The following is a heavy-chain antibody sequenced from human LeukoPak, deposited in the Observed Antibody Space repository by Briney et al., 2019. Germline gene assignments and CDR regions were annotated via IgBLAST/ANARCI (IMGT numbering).Heavy chain of an antibody. D-gene: IGHD6-13*01. Sequence: IIWNCEPSAYADSVNGRFSISRHNAKNSLYLEMNSLRAEDAAVYYCVRPHSSSWTDWYFDLWGRGSLVTVSS. CDR3: VRPHSSSWTDWYFDL. V-gene: IGHV3-20*03. CDR2: IIWNCEPS. J-gene: IGHJ2*01.